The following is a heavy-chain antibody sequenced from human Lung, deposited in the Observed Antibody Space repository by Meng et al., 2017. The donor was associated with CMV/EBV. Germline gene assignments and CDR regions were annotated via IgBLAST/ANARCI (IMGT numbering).Heavy chain of an antibody. V-gene: IGHV3-23*01. D-gene: IGHD6-13*01. Sequence: SXAASGFTFRTYPMSWVRQAPGKGLEWVSTISNSGGYSTYYADSVEGRFTISRDNSKNTLYLQMNSLRVDDTAVYYCAKTFYGSSWYDGYYFDYWXQGTXVTVSS. CDR3: AKTFYGSSWYDGYYFDY. J-gene: IGHJ4*02. CDR2: ISNSGGYST. CDR1: GFTFRTYP.